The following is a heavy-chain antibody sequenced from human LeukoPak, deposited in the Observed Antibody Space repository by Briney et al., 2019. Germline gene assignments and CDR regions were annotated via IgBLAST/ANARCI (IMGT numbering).Heavy chain of an antibody. CDR3: ARSGMITAAGLFDS. J-gene: IGHJ4*02. V-gene: IGHV3-53*01. CDR1: GFTVSSDY. Sequence: PGGSLRLSCVASGFTVSSDYMSWVRQAPGKGLECVSVIYSGGTTFYADSMKGRFTISRDNSKNTLYLQMHSLRAEDTAVYYCARSGMITAAGLFDSWGQGTLVTVSS. CDR2: IYSGGTT. D-gene: IGHD6-13*01.